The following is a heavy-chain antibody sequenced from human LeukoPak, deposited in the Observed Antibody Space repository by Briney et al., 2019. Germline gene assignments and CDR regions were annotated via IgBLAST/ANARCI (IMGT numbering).Heavy chain of an antibody. Sequence: SETLSLTCTVSGGSISSSSYYWGWIRQPPGKGLEWIGSIYYRGSTYYNPSLKSRVTISVDTSKNQFSLKLSSVTAADTAVYYCAGSSSSWYQVYWGQGTLVTVSS. V-gene: IGHV4-39*01. CDR3: AGSSSSWYQVY. CDR2: IYYRGST. D-gene: IGHD6-13*01. J-gene: IGHJ4*02. CDR1: GGSISSSSYY.